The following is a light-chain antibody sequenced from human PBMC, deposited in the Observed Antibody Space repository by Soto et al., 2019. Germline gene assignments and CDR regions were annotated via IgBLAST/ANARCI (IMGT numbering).Light chain of an antibody. CDR1: QSLLYSSNNLNY. J-gene: IGKJ4*01. V-gene: IGKV4-1*01. CDR3: QQYYDTPLT. Sequence: DSVMAQSPDSLALSLGERAAIHCRSSQSLLYSSNNLNYLAWFQQKPGQPPKLLLYWASTRESGVPDRFSGSGSGTDFTLTISSLQAEDVAVYFCQQYYDTPLTFGGGTKVDIK. CDR2: WAS.